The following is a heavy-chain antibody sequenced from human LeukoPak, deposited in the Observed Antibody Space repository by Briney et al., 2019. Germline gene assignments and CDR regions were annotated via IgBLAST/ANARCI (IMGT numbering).Heavy chain of an antibody. J-gene: IGHJ3*02. D-gene: IGHD3-10*01. CDR3: AMSGVRGVTPDAFDI. Sequence: GGSLRLSCAASGFTFSSYGMHWVRQAPGKGLEWVAFIRYDGSNKYYADSVKGRFTISRDNSKNTVYLQMNSLGVEDTAVYYCAMSGVRGVTPDAFDIWGQGTMVTVSS. V-gene: IGHV3-30*02. CDR1: GFTFSSYG. CDR2: IRYDGSNK.